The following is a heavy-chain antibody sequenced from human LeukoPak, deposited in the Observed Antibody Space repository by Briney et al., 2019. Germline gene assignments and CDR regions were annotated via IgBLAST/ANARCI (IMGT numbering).Heavy chain of an antibody. Sequence: PGGSLRLSCAASGFPFSYFGMHWVRQAPGKGLEWVAFIRFDGNDKFYADSVKGRFTISKDTSRNTLYLQMNSLRAEDTAVYYCAREGAASYYWGQGTLVTVSS. V-gene: IGHV3-30*02. CDR2: IRFDGNDK. CDR3: AREGAASYY. CDR1: GFPFSYFG. J-gene: IGHJ4*02. D-gene: IGHD3-16*01.